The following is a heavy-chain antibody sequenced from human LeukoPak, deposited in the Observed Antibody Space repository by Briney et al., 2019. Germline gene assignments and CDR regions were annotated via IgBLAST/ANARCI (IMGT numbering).Heavy chain of an antibody. CDR2: IIPIFGTA. D-gene: IGHD4-23*01. CDR3: ARGRTLVGGSDH. Sequence: SVKVSCKASGGTFSSYAISWVRQAPGQGLEWMGGIIPIFGTANYAQKFQGRVTITADESTSTAYMELSSLRSEDTAVYYCARGRTLVGGSDHWGQGTLVTVSS. J-gene: IGHJ4*02. V-gene: IGHV1-69*13. CDR1: GGTFSSYA.